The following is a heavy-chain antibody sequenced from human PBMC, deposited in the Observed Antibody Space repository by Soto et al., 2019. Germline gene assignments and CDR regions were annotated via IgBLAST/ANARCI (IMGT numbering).Heavy chain of an antibody. D-gene: IGHD5-12*01. J-gene: IGHJ3*02. Sequence: QVQLVQSGAEVKKPGSSVKVSCKASGGTFGSYAISWVRQAPGQGLEWMGGIIPIFGTANYAQNFLGRVTITADESTSPVSLELRSRRSEHTAVYNRARDSVEMATKGDAFDIGGQGTIVTVSS. CDR1: GGTFGSYA. V-gene: IGHV1-69*01. CDR3: ARDSVEMATKGDAFDI. CDR2: IIPIFGTA.